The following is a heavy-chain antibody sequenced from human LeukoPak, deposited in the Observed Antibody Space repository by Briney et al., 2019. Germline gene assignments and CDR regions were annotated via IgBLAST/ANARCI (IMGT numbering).Heavy chain of an antibody. CDR3: ARDTSYGSGSYYKYNWFDP. V-gene: IGHV4-59*12. J-gene: IGHJ5*02. CDR2: IIFGGST. D-gene: IGHD3-10*01. CDR1: GGSIRSYY. Sequence: SETLSLTCTVSGGSIRSYYWSWIRQPPGKGLEWIGYIIFGGSTNYNPSLRNRVSISVDTSKNQFSLKLSSVTAADTAVYYCARDTSYGSGSYYKYNWFDPWGQGTLVTVSS.